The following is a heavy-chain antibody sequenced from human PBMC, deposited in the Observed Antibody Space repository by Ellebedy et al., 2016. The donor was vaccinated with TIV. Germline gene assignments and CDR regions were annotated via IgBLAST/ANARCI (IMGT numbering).Heavy chain of an antibody. CDR2: ISHDGRNY. Sequence: GGSLRLSCAASGFSFSDYAMTWVRQAPGKGLECVAGISHDGRNYKHADSVKGRFTISRDNAKNSLYLQMNSLRAEDTAVYYCAGRAYNWNDGSLFDYWGQGTLVTVSS. J-gene: IGHJ4*02. V-gene: IGHV3-30*03. CDR3: AGRAYNWNDGSLFDY. D-gene: IGHD1-1*01. CDR1: GFSFSDYA.